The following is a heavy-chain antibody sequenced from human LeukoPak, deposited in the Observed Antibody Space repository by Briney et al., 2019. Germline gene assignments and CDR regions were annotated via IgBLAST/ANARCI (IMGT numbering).Heavy chain of an antibody. D-gene: IGHD3-10*01. Sequence: GGSLRLSCAASGFTFSSYEMNWVRQAPGKGLEWVSYISSSGSTIYYADSGKGRFTISRDNSKNTLYLQMNSLRAEDTAVHYCAKDFITMVRGVITWGQGTLVTVSS. V-gene: IGHV3-48*03. CDR1: GFTFSSYE. J-gene: IGHJ5*02. CDR3: AKDFITMVRGVIT. CDR2: ISSSGSTI.